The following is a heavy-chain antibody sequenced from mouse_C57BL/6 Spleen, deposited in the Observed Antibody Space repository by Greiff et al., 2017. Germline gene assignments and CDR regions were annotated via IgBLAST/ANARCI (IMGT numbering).Heavy chain of an antibody. CDR3: ARSALYYYCPVGY. CDR1: GYTFTSYW. V-gene: IGHV1-64*01. J-gene: IGHJ2*01. CDR2: IHPNRGST. Sequence: VQLQQPGAELVKPGASVKLSCKASGYTFTSYWMHWVQQSPGQGLEWIGMIHPNRGSTNYNEKFKSKATLTVDKSSSTAYIQLSSLTSEDSAVYYCARSALYYYCPVGYRGQGTTLTVSS. D-gene: IGHD1-1*01.